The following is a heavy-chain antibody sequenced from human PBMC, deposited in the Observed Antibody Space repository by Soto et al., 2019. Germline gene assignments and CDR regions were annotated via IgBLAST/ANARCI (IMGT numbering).Heavy chain of an antibody. V-gene: IGHV3-48*02. Sequence: GGSLRLSCAASGFTFSSYSMNWVRQAPGKGLEWVSYISSSSSTIYYADSVKGRFTISRDNAKNSLYLQMNSLRDEDTAVYYCASGGDYYYYYGMDVWGQGTTVTVSS. CDR2: ISSSSSTI. CDR1: GFTFSSYS. CDR3: ASGGDYYYYYGMDV. D-gene: IGHD2-21*02. J-gene: IGHJ6*02.